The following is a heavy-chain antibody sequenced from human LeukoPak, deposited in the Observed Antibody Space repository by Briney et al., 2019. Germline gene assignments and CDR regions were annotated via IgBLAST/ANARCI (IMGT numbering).Heavy chain of an antibody. CDR3: AVGYCSSTSCSFPFDY. Sequence: ASVKVSCKASGYTFTSYAMHWVRQAPGQRLEWMGWINAGNGNTKYSQKFQGRVTITRDTSASTAYMELSSLRSEDTVVYYCAVGYCSSTSCSFPFDYWGQGTLVTVSS. D-gene: IGHD2-2*01. CDR2: INAGNGNT. V-gene: IGHV1-3*01. CDR1: GYTFTSYA. J-gene: IGHJ4*02.